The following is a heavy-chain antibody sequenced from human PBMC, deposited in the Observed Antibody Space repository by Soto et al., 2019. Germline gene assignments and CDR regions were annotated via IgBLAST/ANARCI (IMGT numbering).Heavy chain of an antibody. CDR3: ARLNVDYDILTGYYSDAFDI. Sequence: AASVKVSCKASGYTFTSYYMHLVRQAPGQGLEWMGIINPSGGSTSYAQKFQGRVTMTRDTSTSTVYMELSSLRSEDTAVYYCARLNVDYDILTGYYSDAFDIWGQGTMVTVSS. CDR2: INPSGGST. D-gene: IGHD3-9*01. J-gene: IGHJ3*02. V-gene: IGHV1-46*01. CDR1: GYTFTSYY.